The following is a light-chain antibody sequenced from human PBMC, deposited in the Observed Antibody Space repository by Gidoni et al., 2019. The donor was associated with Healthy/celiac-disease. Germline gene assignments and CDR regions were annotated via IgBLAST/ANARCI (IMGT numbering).Light chain of an antibody. Sequence: SSELTQDPAVFVALGQTVRITCQGDNLRSYYASWYQQKPGQAPVPVIYGKNNLPSGIPDRFSGSSSGNTASLTITWAQAEDEADYYCNSRDSSGNHLGVFGTGTKVTVL. CDR2: GKN. V-gene: IGLV3-19*01. CDR3: NSRDSSGNHLGV. CDR1: NLRSYY. J-gene: IGLJ1*01.